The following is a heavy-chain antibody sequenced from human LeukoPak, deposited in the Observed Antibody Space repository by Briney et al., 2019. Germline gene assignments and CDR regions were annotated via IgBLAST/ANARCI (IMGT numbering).Heavy chain of an antibody. CDR2: ITGSGGST. V-gene: IGHV3-23*01. CDR3: AKVVPAAPYYAMDV. CDR1: GFTFSSYA. J-gene: IGHJ6*02. D-gene: IGHD2-2*01. Sequence: GSLRLSCAASGFTFSSYAMSWVRPAPGKGLEWVPAITGSGGSTYYADSVKGRFTISRDNSKNTLYLQMDSLRAGDTAVYYCAKVVPAAPYYAMDVWGQGTTVTVSS.